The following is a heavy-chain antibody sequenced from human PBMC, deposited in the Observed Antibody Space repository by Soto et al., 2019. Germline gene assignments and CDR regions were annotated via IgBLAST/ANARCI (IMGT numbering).Heavy chain of an antibody. J-gene: IGHJ4*02. CDR3: ARGTLWFGELFEGPDY. CDR1: GGSISSGGYY. D-gene: IGHD3-10*01. V-gene: IGHV4-31*03. CDR2: IYYSGST. Sequence: PSETLSLTCTVSGGSISSGGYYWSWIRQHPGKGLEWIGYIYYSGSTYYNPSLKSRVTISVDTSKNQFSLKLSSVTAADTAVYYCARGTLWFGELFEGPDYWGQGTLVTVSS.